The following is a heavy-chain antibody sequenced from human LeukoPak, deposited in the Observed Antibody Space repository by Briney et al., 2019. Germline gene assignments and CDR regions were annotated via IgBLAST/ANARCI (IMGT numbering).Heavy chain of an antibody. CDR2: IKEDGSEK. D-gene: IGHD2-2*01. CDR3: TRDRLACTSTACYSSFDY. J-gene: IGHJ4*02. Sequence: PGRSLRLSCAASGFTFSNYWMNWVRQAPGKGLEWVANIKEDGSEKNYVDSVKGRFTISRDNAKNSLYLQMNSLRAEDTAVYYCTRDRLACTSTACYSSFDYWGQGTLVTVSS. CDR1: GFTFSNYW. V-gene: IGHV3-7*01.